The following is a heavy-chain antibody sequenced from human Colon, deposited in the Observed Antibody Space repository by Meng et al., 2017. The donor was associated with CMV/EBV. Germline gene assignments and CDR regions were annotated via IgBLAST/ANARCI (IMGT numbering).Heavy chain of an antibody. J-gene: IGHJ4*02. CDR3: ARDGRCSRSGGSCLDY. D-gene: IGHD2-15*01. V-gene: IGHV4-61*01. CDR2: IDYSGST. CDR1: GGSVSSGIHY. Sequence: SETLSLTCNVSGGSVSSGIHYWNWIRQSPGKGLEWIGNIDYSGSTKYNPSLKRRITMSVDTSKNQFSLKLSSVTAADTAMYYCARDGRCSRSGGSCLDYWGQGALVTVSS.